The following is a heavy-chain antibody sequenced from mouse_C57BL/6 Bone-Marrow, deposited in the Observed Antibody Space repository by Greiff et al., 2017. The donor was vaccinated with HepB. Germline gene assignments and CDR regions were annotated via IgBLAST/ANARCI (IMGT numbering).Heavy chain of an antibody. J-gene: IGHJ3*01. CDR3: ARGTGTWAY. Sequence: DVQLQESGPGLVKPSQSLSLTCSVTGYSITSGYYWNWIRQFPGNKLEWMGYISYDGSNNYNPSLKNRISITRDTSKNQFFLKLNSVTTEDTATYYCARGTGTWAYWGQGTLVTVSA. V-gene: IGHV3-6*01. D-gene: IGHD4-1*01. CDR2: ISYDGSN. CDR1: GYSITSGYY.